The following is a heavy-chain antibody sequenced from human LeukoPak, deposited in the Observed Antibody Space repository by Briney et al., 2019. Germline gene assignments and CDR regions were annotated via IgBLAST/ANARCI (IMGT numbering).Heavy chain of an antibody. CDR2: INWNSVSI. Sequence: GGSLRLSCAASGFTLYDFALHWVRQAPGRGLEWVAGINWNSVSISYADSVRGRFTISRDNAKNFLYLQMNSLTLEDTAFYFCVRGSGFWSGPLDNWGQGTLVTVSS. CDR1: GFTLYDFA. D-gene: IGHD3-3*01. J-gene: IGHJ4*02. CDR3: VRGSGFWSGPLDN. V-gene: IGHV3-9*01.